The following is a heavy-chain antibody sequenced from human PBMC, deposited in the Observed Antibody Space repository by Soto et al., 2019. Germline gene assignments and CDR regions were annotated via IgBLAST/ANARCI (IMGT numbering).Heavy chain of an antibody. J-gene: IGHJ5*02. CDR1: GYSFTNND. CDR2: MNPGSGDT. V-gene: IGHV1-8*01. Sequence: SVKVSCKASGYSFTNNDVSWVRQATGQGLEWMGWMNPGSGDTGYAQKFQGRVTMTRDISIATAYMELSSLRSDDTAIYYCARMETFGSLNWFDPWGQGTLVTVSS. CDR3: ARMETFGSLNWFDP. D-gene: IGHD3-16*01.